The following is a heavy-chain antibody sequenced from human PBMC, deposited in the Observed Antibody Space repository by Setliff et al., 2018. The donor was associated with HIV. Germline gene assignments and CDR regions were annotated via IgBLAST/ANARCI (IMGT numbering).Heavy chain of an antibody. V-gene: IGHV3-72*01. CDR2: SRSISEAYTT. Sequence: GGSLRLSCAASGFTFTTYWMHWVRQAPGRGLEWVGRSRSISEAYTTHYAASVKGRFTISRDTSKNTLYLQMNSLRAEDTAVYYCARRAYCSSTTCFDNWGQGTLVTVSS. CDR3: ARRAYCSSTTCFDN. CDR1: GFTFTTYW. J-gene: IGHJ4*02. D-gene: IGHD2-2*01.